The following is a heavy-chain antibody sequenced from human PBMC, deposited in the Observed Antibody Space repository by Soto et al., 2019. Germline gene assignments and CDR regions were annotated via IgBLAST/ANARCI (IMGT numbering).Heavy chain of an antibody. CDR1: GGTFSSYA. D-gene: IGHD1-7*01. J-gene: IGHJ6*02. Sequence: GASVKVSCKASGGTFSSYAISWVRQAPGQGLEWMGGIIPIFGTANYAQKFQGRVTITADESTSTAYMELSSLRSEDTAVYYCARNLFGMVELRFYYYGMDVWGQGTTVTVSS. CDR3: ARNLFGMVELRFYYYGMDV. CDR2: IIPIFGTA. V-gene: IGHV1-69*13.